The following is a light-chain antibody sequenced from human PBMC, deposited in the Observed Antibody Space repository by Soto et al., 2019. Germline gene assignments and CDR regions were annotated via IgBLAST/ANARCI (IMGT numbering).Light chain of an antibody. Sequence: EIVMTQSPATLSVSQGERASLSCRASPSISTNLAWYQQKPGQAPRLLIYGASTRATGIPARFSVSGSGTEFTLTISSPQSEDFAVYYCQQYDKLPLTFGPGTKVDIE. V-gene: IGKV3-15*01. J-gene: IGKJ3*01. CDR1: PSISTN. CDR2: GAS. CDR3: QQYDKLPLT.